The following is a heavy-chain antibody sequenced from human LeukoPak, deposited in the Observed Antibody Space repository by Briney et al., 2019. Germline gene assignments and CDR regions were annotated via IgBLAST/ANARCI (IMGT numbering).Heavy chain of an antibody. CDR1: GFTFSSYA. CDR2: ISSNGGST. CDR3: ARSRSQWLRNVAFDI. Sequence: GGSLRLSCAASGFTFSSYAMHWVRQAPGKGLEYVSAISSNGGSTYYANSVKGRFTISRDNSKNTLYLQMGSLRAEDMAVYYCARSRSQWLRNVAFDIWGQGTMVTVSS. J-gene: IGHJ3*02. D-gene: IGHD5-12*01. V-gene: IGHV3-64*01.